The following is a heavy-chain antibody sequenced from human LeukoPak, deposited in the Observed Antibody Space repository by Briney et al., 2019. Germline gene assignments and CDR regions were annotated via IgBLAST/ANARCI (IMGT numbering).Heavy chain of an antibody. V-gene: IGHV3-23*01. J-gene: IGHJ4*02. CDR2: VSGSSGST. Sequence: GGSLRLSCAASGFTFSSYAMSWVRQTPGKGLEWVSGVSGSSGSTYYADSVKGRFTISRDNSKSTLFLQMNSLRAEDTAVYYCAKLARYSYVGVYYFDYWGQGTLVTVSS. CDR1: GFTFSSYA. D-gene: IGHD5-18*01. CDR3: AKLARYSYVGVYYFDY.